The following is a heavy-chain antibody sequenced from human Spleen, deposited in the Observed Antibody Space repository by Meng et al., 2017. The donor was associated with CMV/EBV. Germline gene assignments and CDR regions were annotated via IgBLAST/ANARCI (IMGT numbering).Heavy chain of an antibody. CDR1: GFTFSDYY. V-gene: IGHV3-11*04. D-gene: IGHD6-13*01. Sequence: GGSLRLSCTPSGFTFSDYYMSWIRQAPGKGLEWVSFIHSRGNTIYYADFVKGRFTISRDNARKTLYLQMNNLRAEDTAVYYCARDPQGDGYTSLFDFWGQGTLVTVSS. CDR3: ARDPQGDGYTSLFDF. CDR2: IHSRGNTI. J-gene: IGHJ4*02.